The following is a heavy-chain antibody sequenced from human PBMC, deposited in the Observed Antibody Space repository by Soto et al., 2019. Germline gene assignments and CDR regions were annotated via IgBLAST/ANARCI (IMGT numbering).Heavy chain of an antibody. CDR1: GYSFRNNW. Sequence: GESLKISCKGSGYSFRNNWITWVRQMPGEGLEWMGIIYPGDSDTRYSPSVQCQVTISADKSISTAYLPWSSLKASDTAMYYCARHYGDYAREGGVDVWGQGTTVTVSS. V-gene: IGHV5-51*01. D-gene: IGHD4-17*01. J-gene: IGHJ6*02. CDR3: ARHYGDYAREGGVDV. CDR2: IYPGDSDT.